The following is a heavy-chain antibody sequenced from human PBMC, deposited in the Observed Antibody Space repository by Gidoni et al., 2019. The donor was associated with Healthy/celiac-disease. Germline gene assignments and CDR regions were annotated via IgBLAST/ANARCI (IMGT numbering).Heavy chain of an antibody. J-gene: IGHJ4*02. D-gene: IGHD3-22*01. CDR1: GGPISSGGYS. Sequence: QLQLQESGSGLVKPSQTLSLTCAVSGGPISSGGYSWSWIRQPPGKGLEWIGYIYHSGSTYYNPSLKSRVTIAVDRSKNQFALKLSSVTAADTAVYYCARALSSGDSSGFDYWGQGTLVTVSS. V-gene: IGHV4-30-2*01. CDR3: ARALSSGDSSGFDY. CDR2: IYHSGST.